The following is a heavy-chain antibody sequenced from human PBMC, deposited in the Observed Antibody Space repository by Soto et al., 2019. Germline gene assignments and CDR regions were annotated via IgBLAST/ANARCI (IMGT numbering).Heavy chain of an antibody. CDR1: GFTFSSDG. V-gene: IGHV3-33*01. CDR3: ARGGAALHAFDI. CDR2: IGHDGSNK. Sequence: QVQLVESGGGVVQPGRSLRLSCAASGFTFSSDGMHWVRQAPGKGLGWVAVIGHDGSNKYYADSVKGRFTISRDHSKITLYPEMNTLRAEDSAVYYCARGGAALHAFDIWGQGTMVTVSS. D-gene: IGHD2-15*01. J-gene: IGHJ3*02.